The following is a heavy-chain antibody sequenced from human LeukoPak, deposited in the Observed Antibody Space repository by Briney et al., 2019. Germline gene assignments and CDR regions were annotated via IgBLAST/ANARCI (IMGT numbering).Heavy chain of an antibody. CDR3: ATLRGVNDY. Sequence: PGGSLRLSCAASGFTFSSYSMNWVRQAPGKGLEWVSSISSSSSYIYYADSGKGRFTISRDNAKNSLYLQMNSLRAEDTAVYYCATLRGVNDYWGQGTLVTVSS. D-gene: IGHD3-10*01. J-gene: IGHJ4*02. CDR2: ISSSSSYI. V-gene: IGHV3-21*01. CDR1: GFTFSSYS.